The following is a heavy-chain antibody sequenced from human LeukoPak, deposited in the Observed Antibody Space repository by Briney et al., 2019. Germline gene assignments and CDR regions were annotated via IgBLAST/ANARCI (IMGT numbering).Heavy chain of an antibody. D-gene: IGHD1-26*01. V-gene: IGHV3-23*01. Sequence: GGSLRLSRAASGFTFSTYAMTWVRQAPGKGLEWVSLISGTGGSTYYAESVKGRFTISRDNSKNTLYLQMNSLRAEDTAVYYCAKDYEPLVGVHRWGDWFDPWGQGTLVTVSS. CDR1: GFTFSTYA. CDR2: ISGTGGST. CDR3: AKDYEPLVGVHRWGDWFDP. J-gene: IGHJ5*02.